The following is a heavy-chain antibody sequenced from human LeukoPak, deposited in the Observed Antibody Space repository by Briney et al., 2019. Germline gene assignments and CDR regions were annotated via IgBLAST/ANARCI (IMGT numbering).Heavy chain of an antibody. Sequence: ASVKVSCKASGYTFTGYYMHWVRQAPGQGLEWMGWINPNSGGTNYAQKFQGRVTMTRDTSISTAYMGLSRLRSDDTAVYYCARDTRAYVDTASYFDYWGQGTLVTVSS. CDR1: GYTFTGYY. V-gene: IGHV1-2*02. D-gene: IGHD5-18*01. J-gene: IGHJ4*02. CDR3: ARDTRAYVDTASYFDY. CDR2: INPNSGGT.